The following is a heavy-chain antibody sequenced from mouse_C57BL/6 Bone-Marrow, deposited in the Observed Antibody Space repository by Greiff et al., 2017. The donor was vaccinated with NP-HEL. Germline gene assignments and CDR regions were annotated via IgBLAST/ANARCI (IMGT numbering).Heavy chain of an antibody. V-gene: IGHV5-17*01. CDR2: ISSGSSTI. Sequence: EVMLVESGGGLVKPGGSLKLSCAASGFTFSDYGMHWVRQAPEKGLEWVAYISSGSSTIYYADTVKGRFTISRDNAKNTLFLQMTSLRSEDTAMYYYARLHNYYYGTPFAYWGQGTLVTVSA. CDR1: GFTFSDYG. CDR3: ARLHNYYYGTPFAY. J-gene: IGHJ3*01. D-gene: IGHD1-1*01.